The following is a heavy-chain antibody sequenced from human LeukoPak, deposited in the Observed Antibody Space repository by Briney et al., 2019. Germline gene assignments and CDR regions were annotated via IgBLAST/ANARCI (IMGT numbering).Heavy chain of an antibody. CDR1: GHTFTSYD. CDR2: MNPNSGNT. Sequence: ASVKVSCKASGHTFTSYDINWVRQATGQGLEWMGWMNPNSGNTGYAQKFQGRVTMTRNTSISTAYMELSSLRSEDTAVYYCARVPQVLWFGELRNYFDYWGQGTLVTVSS. J-gene: IGHJ4*02. CDR3: ARVPQVLWFGELRNYFDY. D-gene: IGHD3-10*01. V-gene: IGHV1-8*01.